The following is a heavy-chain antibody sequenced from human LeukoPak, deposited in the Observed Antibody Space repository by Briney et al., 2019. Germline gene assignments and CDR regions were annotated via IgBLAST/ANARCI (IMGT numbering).Heavy chain of an antibody. J-gene: IGHJ5*02. CDR2: MSPNSGDT. V-gene: IGHV1-8*01. Sequence: TSVKVSCKASGYTFTSYDFNWVRQATGQRPEWMGWMSPNSGDTGYAQKFQDRVTMTRNTSISTAYMELSSLRSEDTAVYYCARAIRLRYFDWLSFGRNWFDPWGQGTLVTVSS. D-gene: IGHD3-9*01. CDR3: ARAIRLRYFDWLSFGRNWFDP. CDR1: GYTFTSYD.